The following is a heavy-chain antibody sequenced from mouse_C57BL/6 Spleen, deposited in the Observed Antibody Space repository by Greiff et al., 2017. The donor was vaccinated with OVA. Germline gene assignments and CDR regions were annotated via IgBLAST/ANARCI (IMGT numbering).Heavy chain of an antibody. V-gene: IGHV1-55*01. CDR2: IYPGSGST. J-gene: IGHJ4*01. CDR3: ARMGTGTAMDY. Sequence: QVQLQQSGAELVKPGASVKMSCKASGYTFTSYWITWVKQRPGQGLEWIGDIYPGSGSTNYNEKFKSKATLTVDTSSSTAYMQLSSLTSEDSAVYYYARMGTGTAMDYWGQGTSVTVSS. D-gene: IGHD4-1*01. CDR1: GYTFTSYW.